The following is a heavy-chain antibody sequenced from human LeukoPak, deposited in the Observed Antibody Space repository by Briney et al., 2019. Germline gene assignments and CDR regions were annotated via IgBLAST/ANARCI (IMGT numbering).Heavy chain of an antibody. D-gene: IGHD2-15*01. CDR3: AVERGGCSAVTCYAFNH. J-gene: IGHJ4*02. Sequence: GGSLRLSCAGSGFSFSDGWMGWVRQASGKGLEWVGRIKSKVDGGTRDYAAPVKGRFAISRDDSQNKLFLQMNSLEIGDTAVYYCAVERGGCSAVTCYAFNHWGQGTLVTVSS. CDR2: IKSKVDGGTR. V-gene: IGHV3-15*01. CDR1: GFSFSDGW.